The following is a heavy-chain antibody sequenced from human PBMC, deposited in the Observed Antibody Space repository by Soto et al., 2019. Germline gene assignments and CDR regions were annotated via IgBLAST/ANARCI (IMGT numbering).Heavy chain of an antibody. V-gene: IGHV5-51*01. CDR1: GYSFTSYW. D-gene: IGHD6-13*01. Sequence: GESLKISCKGSGYSFTSYWIGWVRQMPGKGLEWMGIIYPGDSDTRYSPSFQGQVTISADKSISTAYLQWSSLKASDTAMYYCALAAGPDYYYYGMDVWGQGTTVTVSS. J-gene: IGHJ6*02. CDR2: IYPGDSDT. CDR3: ALAAGPDYYYYGMDV.